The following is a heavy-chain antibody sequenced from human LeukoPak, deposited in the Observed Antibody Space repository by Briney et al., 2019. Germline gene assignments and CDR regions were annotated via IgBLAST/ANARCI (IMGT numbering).Heavy chain of an antibody. CDR3: ARVSGDYDSSGYYTATFDP. CDR2: ISSSSSYI. D-gene: IGHD3-22*01. V-gene: IGHV3-21*01. CDR1: GFTFSSYS. J-gene: IGHJ5*02. Sequence: PGGSLRLSCAASGFTFSSYSMNWVRQAPGEGLEWVSSISSSSSYIYYADSVKGRFTISRDNAKNSLYLQMNSLRAEDTAVYYCARVSGDYDSSGYYTATFDPWGQGTLVTVSS.